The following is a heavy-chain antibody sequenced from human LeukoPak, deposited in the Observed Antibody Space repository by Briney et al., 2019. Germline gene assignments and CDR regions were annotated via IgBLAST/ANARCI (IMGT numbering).Heavy chain of an antibody. CDR3: ARLGCSSTSCYSLGYYYMDV. CDR1: GVFISSSSYY. CDR2: IYYSGST. V-gene: IGHV4-39*01. J-gene: IGHJ6*03. Sequence: PSETLSLTCTVSGVFISSSSYYWGWIRQPPGKGLEWIGSIYYSGSTYYNPSLKSRVTISVDTSKNQFSLKLSSVTAADTAVYYCARLGCSSTSCYSLGYYYMDVWGKGTTVTVSS. D-gene: IGHD2-2*01.